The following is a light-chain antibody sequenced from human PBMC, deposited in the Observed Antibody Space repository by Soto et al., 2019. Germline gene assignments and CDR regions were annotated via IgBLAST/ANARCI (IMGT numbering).Light chain of an antibody. CDR3: SSYATTSALYV. V-gene: IGLV2-14*03. CDR1: SSEIGESSY. CDR2: DVT. Sequence: SALTPPPSLSGAPGPAITISCTGNSSEIGESSYVSWYQQHPGKAPKLMIYDVTSRPSGVSNCFSVSKSGNTASLTISGFQAEDEADYYCSSYATTSALYVFGTGTKVTVL. J-gene: IGLJ1*01.